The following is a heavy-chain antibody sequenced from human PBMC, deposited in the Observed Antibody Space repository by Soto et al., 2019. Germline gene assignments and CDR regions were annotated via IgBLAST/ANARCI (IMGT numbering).Heavy chain of an antibody. CDR3: ARHLASEEARVRGVSAFDI. Sequence: SETLSLTCTVSGGSISSYYWSWIRQPPGKGLEWIGYIYYSGSTNYNPSLKSRVTISVDTSKNQFSLKLSSVTAADTAVYYCARHLASEEARVRGVSAFDIWGQGTMVTVSS. J-gene: IGHJ3*02. D-gene: IGHD3-10*01. CDR2: IYYSGST. CDR1: GGSISSYY. V-gene: IGHV4-59*08.